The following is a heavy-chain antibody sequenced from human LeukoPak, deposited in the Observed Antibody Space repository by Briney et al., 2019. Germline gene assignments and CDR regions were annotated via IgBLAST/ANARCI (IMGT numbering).Heavy chain of an antibody. V-gene: IGHV4-59*01. D-gene: IGHD3-3*01. CDR2: IYYNGST. Sequence: SETLSLTCTVSGGSISSYYGSWIRQPPGKGLEWIGYIYYNGSTNYNPSLTSRVTISVDTSKNQFSLKLSSVTAADTAVYYCARILGDFWSGYYRWFDPWGQGTLVTVSS. CDR3: ARILGDFWSGYYRWFDP. J-gene: IGHJ5*02. CDR1: GGSISSYY.